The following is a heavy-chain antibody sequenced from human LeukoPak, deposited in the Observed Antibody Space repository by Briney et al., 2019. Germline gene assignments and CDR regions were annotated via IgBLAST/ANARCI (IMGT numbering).Heavy chain of an antibody. V-gene: IGHV3-7*01. CDR1: GFTFSDFW. CDR3: VRESRPGGAMGLYHNLDY. CDR2: IKEDGTEK. Sequence: PGGSRRLSCAGSGFTFSDFWMTWVRQTPGKGLEWVANIKEDGTEKNLVDSVKGRFTISRDNTKNLLFLEMNNLRGDDTAIYYCVRESRPGGAMGLYHNLDYWGQGTLVAVSS. J-gene: IGHJ4*02. D-gene: IGHD1-1*01.